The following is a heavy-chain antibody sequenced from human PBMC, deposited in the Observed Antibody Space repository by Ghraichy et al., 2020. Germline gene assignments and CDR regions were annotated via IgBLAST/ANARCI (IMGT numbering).Heavy chain of an antibody. V-gene: IGHV3-7*03. J-gene: IGHJ6*02. CDR2: IKQDGSEK. CDR1: GFTFSSYW. CDR3: ARVGPHYYYYGMDV. D-gene: IGHD3-10*01. Sequence: GGSLRLSCAASGFTFSSYWMSWVRQAPGKGLEWVANIKQDGSEKSYVDSVKGRFTISRDNAKNSLYLQMNSLRADDTAVYYCARVGPHYYYYGMDVWGQGTTVTGSS.